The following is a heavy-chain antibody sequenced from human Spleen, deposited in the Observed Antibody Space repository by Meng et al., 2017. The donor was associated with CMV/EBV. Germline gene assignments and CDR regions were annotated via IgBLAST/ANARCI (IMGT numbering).Heavy chain of an antibody. Sequence: GGSLRLSCAASGFTFSSYSMNWVRQAPGKGLEWVSSISSSSSYIYYADSVKGRFTISRDNAKNSLYLQMNSLRAEDTAVYYCARDIYCSSTSCYGRPTHSEYYFDYWGQGTLVTVSS. D-gene: IGHD2-2*01. CDR3: ARDIYCSSTSCYGRPTHSEYYFDY. CDR1: GFTFSSYS. V-gene: IGHV3-21*04. CDR2: ISSSSSYI. J-gene: IGHJ4*02.